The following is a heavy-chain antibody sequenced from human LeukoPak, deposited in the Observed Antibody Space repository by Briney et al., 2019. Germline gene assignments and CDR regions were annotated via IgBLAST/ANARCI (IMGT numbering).Heavy chain of an antibody. Sequence: SETLSLTCTVSGGSISSSSYYWGWIRQPPGKGLEWIGSIYYSGSTYYNPSLKSRVTISVDTSKNQFSLKLSSVTAADTAVYYCARAPGPGHSSGFFDAWGQGTLVTVSS. J-gene: IGHJ4*02. CDR1: GGSISSSSYY. CDR3: ARAPGPGHSSGFFDA. CDR2: IYYSGST. V-gene: IGHV4-39*07. D-gene: IGHD6-25*01.